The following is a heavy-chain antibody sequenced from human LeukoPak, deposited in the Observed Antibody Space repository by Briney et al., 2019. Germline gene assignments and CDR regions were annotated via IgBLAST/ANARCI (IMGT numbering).Heavy chain of an antibody. D-gene: IGHD2-21*02. Sequence: GGSLRLSCAASGFTFSNAWMSWVRQASGKGLEWGGRIQSKTDSGTTDYAAPVKGRFTISRDDSKNTLYLQMNSLKTDDTAVYYCTTELYCGGDCYPGAWGQGTLVTVSS. J-gene: IGHJ5*02. CDR3: TTELYCGGDCYPGA. CDR2: IQSKTDSGTT. V-gene: IGHV3-15*01. CDR1: GFTFSNAW.